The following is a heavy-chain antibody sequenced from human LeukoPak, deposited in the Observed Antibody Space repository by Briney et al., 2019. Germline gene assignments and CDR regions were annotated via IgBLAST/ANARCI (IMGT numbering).Heavy chain of an antibody. CDR3: ARDRLDYSTSLGQ. J-gene: IGHJ4*02. Sequence: GGSLRLSCAASGFTFSSYSMNWARQAPGKGLEWVSSISSSSSYIYYADSVQGRFTISRDDAKNSVYLQMNSLRAEDTAIYYCARDRLDYSTSLGQWGQGTLVTVSS. CDR1: GFTFSSYS. CDR2: ISSSSSYI. V-gene: IGHV3-21*01. D-gene: IGHD6-6*01.